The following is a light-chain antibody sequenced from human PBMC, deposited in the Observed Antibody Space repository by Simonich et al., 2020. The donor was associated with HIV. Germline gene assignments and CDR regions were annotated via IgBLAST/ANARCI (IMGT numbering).Light chain of an antibody. J-gene: IGLJ3*02. CDR3: CSYAGSSTWV. CDR2: EGS. CDR1: SSDVGSYNL. Sequence: QSALTQPASVSGSPGQSITITCTGTSSDVGSYNLVSWYQQHPGQAPKVRIYEGSEAPSGVSKRFSGSKSANTAALTISELQAEDEADYYCCSYAGSSTWVFGGGTKVTVL. V-gene: IGLV2-23*01.